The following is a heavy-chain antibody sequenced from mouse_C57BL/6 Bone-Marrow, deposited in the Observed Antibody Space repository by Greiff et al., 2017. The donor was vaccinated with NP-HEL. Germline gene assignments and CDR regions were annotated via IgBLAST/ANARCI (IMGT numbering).Heavy chain of an antibody. J-gene: IGHJ3*01. V-gene: IGHV1-80*01. CDR3: ARGGGYGSTWFAY. D-gene: IGHD1-1*01. CDR2: IYPGDGDT. Sequence: QVQLQQSGAELVKPGASVKISCKASGYAFSSYWMNWVKQRPGKGLEWIGQIYPGDGDTNYNGKFKGKATLTADEASSTAYMQISSLTSEDSAVYFCARGGGYGSTWFAYWGQGTLVTVSA. CDR1: GYAFSSYW.